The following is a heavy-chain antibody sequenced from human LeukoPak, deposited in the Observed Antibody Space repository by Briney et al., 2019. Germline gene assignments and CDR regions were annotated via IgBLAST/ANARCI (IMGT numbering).Heavy chain of an antibody. Sequence: GGSLRLSCAASGFTVSSNYMSWVRQAPGKGLEWVSVIYSGGSTYYADSVKGRFTISRDNSKNTLYLQMNSLSAEDTAVYYCARSVEVDAFDIWGQGTMVTVSS. J-gene: IGHJ3*02. CDR1: GFTVSSNY. CDR2: IYSGGST. CDR3: ARSVEVDAFDI. V-gene: IGHV3-53*01. D-gene: IGHD5/OR15-5a*01.